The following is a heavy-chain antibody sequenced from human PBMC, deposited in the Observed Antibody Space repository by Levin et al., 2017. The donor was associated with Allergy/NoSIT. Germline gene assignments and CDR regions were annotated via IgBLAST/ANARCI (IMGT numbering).Heavy chain of an antibody. Sequence: SETLSLTCTVSGGSISSSSYYWGWIRQPPGKGLEWIGSIYYSGSTYYNPSLKSRVTISVDTSKNQFSLKLSSVTAADTAVYYCARDRTPDDYYDTYYFDYWGQGTLVTVSS. D-gene: IGHD3-22*01. CDR2: IYYSGST. V-gene: IGHV4-39*07. CDR1: GGSISSSSYY. CDR3: ARDRTPDDYYDTYYFDY. J-gene: IGHJ4*02.